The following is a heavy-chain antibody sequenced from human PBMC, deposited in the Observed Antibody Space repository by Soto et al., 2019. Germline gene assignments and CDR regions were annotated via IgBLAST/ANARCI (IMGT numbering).Heavy chain of an antibody. J-gene: IGHJ4*02. Sequence: GGSLRLSCAASGFTFSSYAMHWVRQAPGKGLEWVAVISYDGSNKYYADSVKGRFTISRDNSKNTLYLQMNSLRAEDTAVYYCARGAQPAAGARCWGQGTLVTVSS. CDR3: ARGAQPAAGARC. D-gene: IGHD6-13*01. V-gene: IGHV3-30-3*01. CDR2: ISYDGSNK. CDR1: GFTFSSYA.